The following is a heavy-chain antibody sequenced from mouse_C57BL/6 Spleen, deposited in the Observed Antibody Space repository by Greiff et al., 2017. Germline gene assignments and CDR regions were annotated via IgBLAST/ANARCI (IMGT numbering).Heavy chain of an antibody. D-gene: IGHD2-1*01. J-gene: IGHJ2*01. Sequence: QVQLQQSGPELVKPGASVKISCKASGYAFSSSWMNWVKQRPGKGLEWLGRLYPGDGDNNYNGKFKGKATLTADKSSSTAYMQLSSLTSEDSGVYCWASGNYASFGYWGQGTTLTGSA. V-gene: IGHV1-82*01. CDR3: ASGNYASFGY. CDR2: LYPGDGDN. CDR1: GYAFSSSW.